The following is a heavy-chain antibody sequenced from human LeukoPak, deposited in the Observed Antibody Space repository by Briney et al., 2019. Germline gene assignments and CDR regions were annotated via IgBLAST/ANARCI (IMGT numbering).Heavy chain of an antibody. J-gene: IGHJ4*02. Sequence: GGSLRLSCVASGLPIADFAMHWVRQAPGRGLEWVSLISGDGVTTFYADSVKGRFSISRDNSKNSLSLEMNSLRTEDTAMYYCARESGKFDYWGQGTLVAVSS. V-gene: IGHV3-43*02. CDR1: GLPIADFA. CDR2: ISGDGVTT. CDR3: ARESGKFDY.